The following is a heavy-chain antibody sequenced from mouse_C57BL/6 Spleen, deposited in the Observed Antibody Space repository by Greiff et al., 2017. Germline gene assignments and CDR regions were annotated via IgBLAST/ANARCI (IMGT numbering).Heavy chain of an antibody. CDR1: GYTFTSYW. V-gene: IGHV1-64*01. CDR2: IHPNSGST. Sequence: QVQLQQPGAELVKPGASVKLSCKASGYTFTSYWMHWVKQRPGQGLEWIGMIHPNSGSTNYNEKFKSKATLTVDKSSSTAYMQRSSLTSEDSAVYYCATSPFITTVVPYYFDYWGKGTTLTVSS. CDR3: ATSPFITTVVPYYFDY. D-gene: IGHD1-1*01. J-gene: IGHJ2*01.